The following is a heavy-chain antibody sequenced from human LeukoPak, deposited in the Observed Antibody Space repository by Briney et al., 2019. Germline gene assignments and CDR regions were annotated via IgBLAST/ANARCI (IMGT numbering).Heavy chain of an antibody. CDR2: ISYDGNNK. J-gene: IGHJ6*03. Sequence: GGSLRLSCAASGFTFSRNVMHWVRQAPGKGLEWVALISYDGNNKFYADSVKGRFTISRDNSRNTLFLQMNSLRGEDAAVYSCAKGGIPTGPYYYFYYMDVWGKGTAVTVSS. CDR3: AKGGIPTGPYYYFYYMDV. D-gene: IGHD3-10*01. CDR1: GFTFSRNV. V-gene: IGHV3-30*01.